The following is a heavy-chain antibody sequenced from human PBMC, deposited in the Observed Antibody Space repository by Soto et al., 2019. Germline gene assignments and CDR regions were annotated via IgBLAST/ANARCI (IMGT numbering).Heavy chain of an antibody. CDR2: IYPDDSDS. D-gene: IGHD3-10*01. Sequence: GESLKISCKGSGYKFTTYWIGWVRQMPGKGLEWMAIIYPDDSDSRYSPSFQGQVTISADKSISTAYLQWSSLKASDTAIYYCAKRKDASGSAYFFNGMDVWGQGTTVTVSS. J-gene: IGHJ6*02. V-gene: IGHV5-51*01. CDR3: AKRKDASGSAYFFNGMDV. CDR1: GYKFTTYW.